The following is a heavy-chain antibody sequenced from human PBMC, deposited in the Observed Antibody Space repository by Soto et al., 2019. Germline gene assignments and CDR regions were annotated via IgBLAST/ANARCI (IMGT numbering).Heavy chain of an antibody. D-gene: IGHD2-15*01. Sequence: SETLSLTCTVSGGSISSYYWSWIRQPPGKGLEWIGYIYYSGSTNYNPSLKSRVTISVDTSKNQFSLKLSSVTAADTAVYYCAIKDCSGGSCYFDYWGQGTLVTVSS. J-gene: IGHJ4*02. CDR1: GGSISSYY. V-gene: IGHV4-59*01. CDR2: IYYSGST. CDR3: AIKDCSGGSCYFDY.